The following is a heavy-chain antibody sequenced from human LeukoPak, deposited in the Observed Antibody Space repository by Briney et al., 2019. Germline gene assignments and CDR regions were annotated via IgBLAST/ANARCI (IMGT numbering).Heavy chain of an antibody. V-gene: IGHV3-23*01. D-gene: IGHD1-14*01. CDR2: ISGSGGNT. J-gene: IGHJ4*02. CDR3: ARSKPYAGGYYFDY. Sequence: GGSLRLSCAASGFTFSTYGMSWVRQAPGKGLEWVSGISGSGGNTYYADSVKGRFTISRDNSKNTLYLQMNSLRAEDTAVYYCARSKPYAGGYYFDYWGQGTLVTVSS. CDR1: GFTFSTYG.